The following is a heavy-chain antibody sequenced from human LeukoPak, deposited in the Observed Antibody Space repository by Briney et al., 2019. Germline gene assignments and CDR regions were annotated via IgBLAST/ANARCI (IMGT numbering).Heavy chain of an antibody. CDR1: GGSIRSYY. J-gene: IGHJ3*02. CDR3: AKSNDYGLVDI. CDR2: IYYSGST. Sequence: SQTLSLTCTVSGGSIRSYYWSWIRQPPGKGLEWIVDIYYSGSTNYNPSLKSRVTISVDTSNNQFSLKLRSVIAADTAVYYCAKSNDYGLVDIWGQGTMVTVSS. V-gene: IGHV4-59*01. D-gene: IGHD3/OR15-3a*01.